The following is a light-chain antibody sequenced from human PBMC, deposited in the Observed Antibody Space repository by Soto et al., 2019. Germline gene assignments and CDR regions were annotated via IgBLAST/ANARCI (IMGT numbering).Light chain of an antibody. J-gene: IGKJ1*01. V-gene: IGKV3-20*01. CDR1: QSVSSSY. CDR3: QQYGSSPWT. CDR2: GAS. Sequence: EIVLTQSPGTLSLSPGERATLSCRASQSVSSSYLAWYQQKPGQAPRLLTYGASSRPTGIPDRFSGSGSGTVFTLTISRLEPEYFAVYYCQQYGSSPWTFVQGTKVEIK.